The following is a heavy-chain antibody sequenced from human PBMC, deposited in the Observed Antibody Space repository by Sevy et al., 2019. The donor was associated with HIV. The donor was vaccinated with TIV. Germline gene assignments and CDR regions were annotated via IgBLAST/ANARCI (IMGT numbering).Heavy chain of an antibody. D-gene: IGHD1-26*01. J-gene: IGHJ5*02. CDR1: GLSFNTAW. Sequence: GGSLRLSCAASGLSFNTAWMTWVRQAPGKGLEWVGRIKRKSDVGTTEYAAPVKDRFTIPRDDSKNTLYLQMNSLKTEDTAVYYCITDSPFSGIHPWGQGTLVTVSS. V-gene: IGHV3-15*01. CDR2: IKRKSDVGTT. CDR3: ITDSPFSGIHP.